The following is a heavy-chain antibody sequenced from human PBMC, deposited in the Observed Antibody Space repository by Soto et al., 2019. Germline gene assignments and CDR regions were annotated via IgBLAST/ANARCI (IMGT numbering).Heavy chain of an antibody. Sequence: SETLSLTCAVYGGSFSGYYWSWIRQPPGKGLEWIGEINHSGSTNYNPSLKSRVTISVDTSKNQFSLKLSSVTAADTAVYYCARGLRGNPRYFQHWGQGTLVTVSS. J-gene: IGHJ1*01. CDR1: GGSFSGYY. CDR2: INHSGST. D-gene: IGHD4-4*01. CDR3: ARGLRGNPRYFQH. V-gene: IGHV4-34*01.